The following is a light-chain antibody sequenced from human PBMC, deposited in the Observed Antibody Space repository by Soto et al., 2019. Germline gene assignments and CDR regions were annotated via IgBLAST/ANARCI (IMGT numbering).Light chain of an antibody. CDR1: QSISSY. CDR2: AAS. J-gene: IGKJ2*01. Sequence: DIQMTQSPSSLSASVGDRVTITCRASQSISSYLHWYQQKPGKAPKLLIYAASSLQSGVPSRFSGSGSRTDFTLTISSLQPEDFATYYCQQSYSTPYTFGQGTKLEIK. CDR3: QQSYSTPYT. V-gene: IGKV1-39*01.